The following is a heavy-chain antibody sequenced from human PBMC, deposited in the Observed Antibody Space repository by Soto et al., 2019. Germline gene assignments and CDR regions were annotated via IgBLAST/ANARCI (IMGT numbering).Heavy chain of an antibody. D-gene: IGHD3-3*01. J-gene: IGHJ6*02. Sequence: SETLSLTCTVSGGSFTSSHYYWGWIRQPPGKGLEWIGSISYRGSTDYKSSLKSRVTLSVDTSKNQFSLKLSSLTAADTAVYYCARINTIFGVVLYYYYGMHVWGPGTMVTVSS. CDR3: ARINTIFGVVLYYYYGMHV. V-gene: IGHV4-39*01. CDR1: GGSFTSSHYY. CDR2: ISYRGST.